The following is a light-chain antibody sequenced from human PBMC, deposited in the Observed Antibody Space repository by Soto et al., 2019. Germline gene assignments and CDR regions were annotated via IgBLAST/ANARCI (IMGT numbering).Light chain of an antibody. V-gene: IGKV3-15*01. CDR1: QSVSSN. J-gene: IGKJ1*01. CDR3: QQYNNWPRT. Sequence: EIVMTQSPGTLSVSPGERATLSCRASQSVSSNLAWYQQKPGQAPRLLIYGASTRATGIPARFSGSRSGTEFTLTNSSLQSEDFAVYYCQQYNNWPRTFGQGTKVEI. CDR2: GAS.